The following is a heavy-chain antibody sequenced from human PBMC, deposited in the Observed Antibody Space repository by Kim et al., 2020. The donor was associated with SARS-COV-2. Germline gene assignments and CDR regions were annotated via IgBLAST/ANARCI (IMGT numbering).Heavy chain of an antibody. CDR3: ARDRKRHLAAKPFYDILTGYQGYYYYGMDV. CDR2: ISYDGSNK. V-gene: IGHV3-33*05. Sequence: GGSLRLSCAASGFTFSSYGMHWVRQAPGKGLEWVAVISYDGSNKYYADSVKGRFTISRDNSKNTLYLQMNSLRAEDTAVYYCARDRKRHLAAKPFYDILTGYQGYYYYGMDVWGQGTTVTVSS. D-gene: IGHD3-9*01. CDR1: GFTFSSYG. J-gene: IGHJ6*02.